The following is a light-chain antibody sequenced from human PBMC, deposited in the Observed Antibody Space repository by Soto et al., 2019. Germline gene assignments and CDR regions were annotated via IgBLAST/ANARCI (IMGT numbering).Light chain of an antibody. J-gene: IGKJ4*01. V-gene: IGKV3-20*01. CDR3: QQYET. CDR1: QSVSSSY. Sequence: EIVLTQSPGTLALSPGERATLSCRASQSVSSSYLAWYQQKPGQAPRLLIYGASSRATGIPDRFSGSGSGTDFTLTISRLEPEDFATYYCQQYETFGGGTKVDI. CDR2: GAS.